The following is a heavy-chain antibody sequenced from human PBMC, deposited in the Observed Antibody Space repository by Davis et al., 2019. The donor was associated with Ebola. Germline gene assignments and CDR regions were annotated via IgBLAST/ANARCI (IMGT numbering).Heavy chain of an antibody. Sequence: GSLRLSCSVSGGSTRRSNYYWGWIRQSPGQGLEWIGRFYYSGSTYYNPSLKSRVTISADTSKNQFSLKLTSVTAADTAVYYCARPSGYGGYWYFDLWGRGTLATVSS. V-gene: IGHV4-39*01. CDR3: ARPSGYGGYWYFDL. CDR2: FYYSGST. J-gene: IGHJ2*01. D-gene: IGHD1-26*01. CDR1: GGSTRRSNYY.